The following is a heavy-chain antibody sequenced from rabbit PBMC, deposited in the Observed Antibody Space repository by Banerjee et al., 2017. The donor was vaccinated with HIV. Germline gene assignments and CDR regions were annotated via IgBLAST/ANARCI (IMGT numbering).Heavy chain of an antibody. V-gene: IGHV1S40*01. J-gene: IGHJ6*01. Sequence: QSLEESGGDLVKPGASLTLTCTASGFDFSSNAMCWVRQAPGKGLEWIACIDTGSRGYTWYASWAKGRFTISKTSSTTVTLQMTSLTAADTATYFCARGGVGTTYPYGGMDLRGQGTLVTVS. CDR2: IDTGSRGYT. CDR3: ARGGVGTTYPYGGMDL. CDR1: GFDFSSNA. D-gene: IGHD8-1*01.